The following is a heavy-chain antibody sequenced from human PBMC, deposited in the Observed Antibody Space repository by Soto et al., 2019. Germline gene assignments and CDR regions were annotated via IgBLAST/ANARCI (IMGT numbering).Heavy chain of an antibody. Sequence: EGQLLQSGGDLVLPGGSLRLSCAGSGLTLRSYAMTWIRQTPEKGLEWVSTISGRSAVPSYADSVNGRFAVSRDNSPNTVYLPMNSLGAGNTATYYCAEGGPFTGGFDPWGQGSMVAVSS. J-gene: IGHJ5*02. V-gene: IGHV3-23*01. CDR2: ISGRSAVP. CDR1: GLTLRSYA. D-gene: IGHD3-16*01. CDR3: AEGGPFTGGFDP.